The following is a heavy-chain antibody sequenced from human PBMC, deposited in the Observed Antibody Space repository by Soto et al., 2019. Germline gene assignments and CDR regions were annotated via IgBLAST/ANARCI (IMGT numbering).Heavy chain of an antibody. CDR3: ARGRYCSGGTCYSDY. CDR1: GGSFSGYY. D-gene: IGHD2-15*01. Sequence: SETLSLTCAVYGGSFSGYYWSWVRQPPGKGLEWIGEINHSGSTNYNPSLKSRVTISVDTSKNQFSLKLSSVTAADTAVYYCARGRYCSGGTCYSDYWGQGTLVTVSS. CDR2: INHSGST. J-gene: IGHJ4*02. V-gene: IGHV4-34*01.